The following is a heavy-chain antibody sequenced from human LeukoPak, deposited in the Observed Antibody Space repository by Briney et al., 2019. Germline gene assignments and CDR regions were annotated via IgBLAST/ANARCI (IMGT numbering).Heavy chain of an antibody. V-gene: IGHV1-18*01. J-gene: IGHJ4*02. CDR1: GYTFTSYC. CDR2: ISAYKGNT. CDR3: ARGVGGLAYGDYNTYY. D-gene: IGHD4-17*01. Sequence: ASVKLSCKASGYTFTSYCTIWVRQAPGQGLEWMGCISAYKGNTNYAQKLQGRVTITRDTSTSTAYMELRSLRSDDTAVYYCARGVGGLAYGDYNTYYWGQGTLVTVSS.